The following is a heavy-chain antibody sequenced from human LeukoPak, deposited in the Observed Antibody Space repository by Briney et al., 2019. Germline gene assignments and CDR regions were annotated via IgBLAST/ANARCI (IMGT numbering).Heavy chain of an antibody. CDR2: ISSSSSYI. D-gene: IGHD6-13*01. J-gene: IGHJ4*02. V-gene: IGHV3-21*01. Sequence: GGSLGLSCAASGFTFSSYSMNWVRQAPGKGLEWVSSISSSSSYIYYADSVKGRFTISRDNAKNSLYLQMNSLRAEDTAVYYCARDLAAAADSWGQGTLVTVSS. CDR3: ARDLAAAADS. CDR1: GFTFSSYS.